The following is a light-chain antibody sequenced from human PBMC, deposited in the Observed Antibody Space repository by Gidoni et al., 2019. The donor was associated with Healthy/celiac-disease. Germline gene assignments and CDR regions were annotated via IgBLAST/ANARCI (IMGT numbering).Light chain of an antibody. CDR3: QQYYSTPLT. CDR1: QSVLYSSNNKNY. V-gene: IGKV4-1*01. J-gene: IGKJ1*01. Sequence: DIVMTQSPDSLAVSLGERATINCKSSQSVLYSSNNKNYLAWYQQKPGQPPKLLIYWASTRESGVPDRFSGSGSGTDFPLTISILQAEDVAVYYCQQYYSTPLTFGQGTKVEIK. CDR2: WAS.